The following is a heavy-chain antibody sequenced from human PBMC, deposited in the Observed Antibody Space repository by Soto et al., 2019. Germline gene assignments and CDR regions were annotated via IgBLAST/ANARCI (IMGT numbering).Heavy chain of an antibody. D-gene: IGHD5-18*01. Sequence: SETLSLTCAVSGHSISSGFYYWGWVRQPPGKGLEWIGSIYHTESTYYNPSLKSRVTMSVDTSKNQLSLKLSSMTAADTAVYFCARYGYSYSARFLDYWGQGTRVTVSS. CDR1: GHSISSGFYY. CDR2: IYHTEST. J-gene: IGHJ4*02. CDR3: ARYGYSYSARFLDY. V-gene: IGHV4-38-2*01.